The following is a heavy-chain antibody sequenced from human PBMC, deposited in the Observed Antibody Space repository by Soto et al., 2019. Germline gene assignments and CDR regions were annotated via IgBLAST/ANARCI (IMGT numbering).Heavy chain of an antibody. J-gene: IGHJ3*02. Sequence: QMQLVQSGAELKKPWASVKVSCKASGYTFTRHYIHWVRQAPGQGLEWMGIINSSGGHTYYAQKFQARVALISDTSTSTAYMELSSLRSEDTAVSYCARDLLAAGSDALDIWGQGTMVTVSS. CDR1: GYTFTRHY. V-gene: IGHV1-46*01. CDR2: INSSGGHT. D-gene: IGHD3-9*01. CDR3: ARDLLAAGSDALDI.